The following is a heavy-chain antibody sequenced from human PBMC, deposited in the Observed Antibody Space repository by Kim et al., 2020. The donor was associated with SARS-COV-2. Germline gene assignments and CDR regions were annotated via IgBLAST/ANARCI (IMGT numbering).Heavy chain of an antibody. CDR2: ISGSGSST. D-gene: IGHD1-26*01. J-gene: IGHJ4*02. V-gene: IGHV3-23*01. CDR3: AKGHGSYSFGS. Sequence: GGSLRLSCAASGFTFVTYAMSWVRQAPGKGLEWVSTISGSGSSTYYADSVKGRFTISRDNSKNTLYLQMNSLRAEDTAIYYCAKGHGSYSFGSWGQGTLVTVSS. CDR1: GFTFVTYA.